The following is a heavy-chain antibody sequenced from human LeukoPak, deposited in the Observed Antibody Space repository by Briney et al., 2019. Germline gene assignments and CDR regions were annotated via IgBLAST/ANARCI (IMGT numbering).Heavy chain of an antibody. CDR3: ARCVTGDSGYDLDY. V-gene: IGHV3-21*01. Sequence: GGSLRLSCAASGFTFSTYSMNWVRQAPGKGLEWVSFISSSSSYIYYADSVKGRFTISRDNAKNSLYLQMNSLRAEDTAVYYCARCVTGDSGYDLDYWGQGTLVTVSS. J-gene: IGHJ4*02. D-gene: IGHD5-12*01. CDR1: GFTFSTYS. CDR2: ISSSSSYI.